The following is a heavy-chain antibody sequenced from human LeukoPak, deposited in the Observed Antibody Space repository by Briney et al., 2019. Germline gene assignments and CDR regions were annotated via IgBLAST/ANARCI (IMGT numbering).Heavy chain of an antibody. CDR1: GGTFSSYA. D-gene: IGHD1-26*01. Sequence: SVKVSCKASGGTFSSYAISWVRQAPGQGLEWMGRIIPILGIANYAQKFRGRVTITADKSTSTAYMELSSLRSEDTAVYYCARSSGSYDGGFDYWGQGTLVTVSS. CDR2: IIPILGIA. J-gene: IGHJ4*02. V-gene: IGHV1-69*04. CDR3: ARSSGSYDGGFDY.